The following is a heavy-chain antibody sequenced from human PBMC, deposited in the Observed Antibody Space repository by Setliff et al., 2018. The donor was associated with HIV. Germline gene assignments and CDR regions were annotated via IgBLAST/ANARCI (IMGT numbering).Heavy chain of an antibody. J-gene: IGHJ4*02. D-gene: IGHD3-22*01. V-gene: IGHV4-61*02. CDR1: GDSISTGGFY. CDR3: AREIPYSYGGRGHPL. Sequence: SETLSLTCTVSGDSISTGGFYWSWIRQPAGRGLEWIGRVFSSGSTNYNPSLNSRVTISVDTSRNQFSLTVSSVTAADTAVYYCAREIPYSYGGRGHPLWGQGTLVTVSS. CDR2: VFSSGST.